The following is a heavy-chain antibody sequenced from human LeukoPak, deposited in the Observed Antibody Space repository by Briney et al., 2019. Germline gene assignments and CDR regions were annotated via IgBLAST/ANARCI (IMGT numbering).Heavy chain of an antibody. D-gene: IGHD3-10*01. V-gene: IGHV3-66*01. CDR3: ASFGWLDP. J-gene: IGHJ5*02. CDR1: GFTFSSYE. Sequence: GGSLRLSCAASGFTFSSYEMNWVRQAPGKGLEWVSVIYSDGDTYYADSVKGRFTISRDNSRNTLYLQMNSLRAEDTAVYYCASFGWLDPWGQGTLVTVSS. CDR2: IYSDGDT.